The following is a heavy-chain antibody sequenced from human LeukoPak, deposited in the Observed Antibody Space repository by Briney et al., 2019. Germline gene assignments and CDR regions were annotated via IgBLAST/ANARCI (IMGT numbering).Heavy chain of an antibody. V-gene: IGHV3-23*01. CDR1: GFTFSSYV. J-gene: IGHJ4*02. Sequence: PGGSLRLSCAASGFTFSSYVMNWVRQAPGKGLEWVSTISGSGESTYYADSVRGRFTFSRDNSKNTVHLQMNSLGVEDTAVYYCAKGNWYKLEVFDYWGQGTLVTVSS. D-gene: IGHD1/OR15-1a*01. CDR3: AKGNWYKLEVFDY. CDR2: ISGSGEST.